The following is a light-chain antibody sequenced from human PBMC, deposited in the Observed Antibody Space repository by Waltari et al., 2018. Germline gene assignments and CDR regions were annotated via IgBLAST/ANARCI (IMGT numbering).Light chain of an antibody. CDR1: QGIAKL. Sequence: DIQMTQSPSSLSASVGDRVIITCRASQGIAKLLAWYQQKPGKAPKSLIHSAPPLHGGVPARFTGSGSWTDFNLTISGLQPEDLATYYCQQYFSYPITFGQGTRL. CDR2: SAP. CDR3: QQYFSYPIT. V-gene: IGKV1-16*01. J-gene: IGKJ5*01.